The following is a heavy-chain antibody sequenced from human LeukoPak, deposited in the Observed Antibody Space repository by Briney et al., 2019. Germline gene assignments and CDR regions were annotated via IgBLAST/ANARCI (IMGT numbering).Heavy chain of an antibody. Sequence: GGSLRLSCAASGFTVSSNYMSWVRQAPGKGLEWVSVIYSGGSTYYADSVKGRFTISRDNSKNTLYLQMNSLRAEDTAVYYCARDRFRRDGYNYGRGGAFDIWSQGTMVTVSS. CDR3: ARDRFRRDGYNYGRGGAFDI. V-gene: IGHV3-66*01. J-gene: IGHJ3*02. CDR2: IYSGGST. CDR1: GFTVSSNY. D-gene: IGHD5-24*01.